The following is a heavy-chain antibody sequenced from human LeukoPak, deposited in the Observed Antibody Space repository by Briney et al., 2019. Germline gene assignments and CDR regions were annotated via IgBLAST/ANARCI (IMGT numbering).Heavy chain of an antibody. Sequence: VASVKVFCKASGYTFTSYYMHWGRQAPGQGLEWMGIINPSGGSTSYAQKFQGRVTMTRDTSTSTVCIELSSLRSEDTAVYYCARGPPTFPDYWGQGTLVTVSS. CDR1: GYTFTSYY. D-gene: IGHD3-3*02. CDR2: INPSGGST. CDR3: ARGPPTFPDY. V-gene: IGHV1-46*01. J-gene: IGHJ4*02.